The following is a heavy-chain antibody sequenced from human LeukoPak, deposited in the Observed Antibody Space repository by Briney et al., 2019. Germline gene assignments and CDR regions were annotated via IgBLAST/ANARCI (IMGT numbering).Heavy chain of an antibody. V-gene: IGHV3-7*01. Sequence: PGGSLRLSCAASGFTFSSYWMSWVRQAPGKGLEWVANIKQDGSEKYYVDSVKGRFTISRDNAKNSLYLQMNSLRAEDTAVYYCARGRDFGVDYYYMDVWGKGTTVTVSS. J-gene: IGHJ6*03. CDR2: IKQDGSEK. D-gene: IGHD3-3*01. CDR1: GFTFSSYW. CDR3: ARGRDFGVDYYYMDV.